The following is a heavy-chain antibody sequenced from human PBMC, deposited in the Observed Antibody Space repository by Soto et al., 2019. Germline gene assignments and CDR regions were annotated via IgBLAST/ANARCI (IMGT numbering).Heavy chain of an antibody. Sequence: GASVKVSCKASGYTFTSYAMHWVRQAPGKRLEWMGCFDAEDGKTKYAQKFQGRVTMTEDTSTDTAYMELSSLRSEDTAVYYCATNAIEYYYYYGMDVWGQGTTVTVSS. V-gene: IGHV1-3*01. CDR1: GYTFTSYA. J-gene: IGHJ6*02. D-gene: IGHD2-8*01. CDR3: ATNAIEYYYYYGMDV. CDR2: FDAEDGKT.